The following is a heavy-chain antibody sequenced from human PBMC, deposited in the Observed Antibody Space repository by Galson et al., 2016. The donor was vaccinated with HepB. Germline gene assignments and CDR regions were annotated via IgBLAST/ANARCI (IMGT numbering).Heavy chain of an antibody. V-gene: IGHV4-39*01. CDR3: ASQRGDSGYPRHLDL. Sequence: SETLSLTCTVSGDSMTSTYFWGWVRQPPGKGLEFIGSISYSGSTYYNPSLKSRVTISVDTSTNQFSLMLSSVTAADTALYYCASQRGDSGYPRHLDLWGRGTLVSVSS. J-gene: IGHJ2*01. D-gene: IGHD5-12*01. CDR2: ISYSGST. CDR1: GDSMTSTYF.